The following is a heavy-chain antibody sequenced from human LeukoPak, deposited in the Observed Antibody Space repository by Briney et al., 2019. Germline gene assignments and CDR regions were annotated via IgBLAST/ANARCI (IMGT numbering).Heavy chain of an antibody. CDR3: ARVRGSYSSDY. CDR2: ISTSSSYI. D-gene: IGHD3-10*01. Sequence: GGSLRLSCAASGFTFSSYSMNWVRQAPGKGLEWVSSISTSSSYIYYADSVKGRFTISRDNAKNSLYLQMNSLRAEDTAVYYCARVRGSYSSDYWGQGTLVTVSS. V-gene: IGHV3-21*01. CDR1: GFTFSSYS. J-gene: IGHJ4*02.